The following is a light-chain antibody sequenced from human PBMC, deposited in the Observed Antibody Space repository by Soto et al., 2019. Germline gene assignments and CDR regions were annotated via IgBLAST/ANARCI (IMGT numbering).Light chain of an antibody. J-gene: IGKJ1*01. CDR2: GAS. V-gene: IGKV3-20*01. CDR1: QSVSSSY. CDR3: QQYGSSRRT. Sequence: EIVLTQSPGTLSLSPGERATLSCRASQSVSSSYLAWYQQNRGQAPRLLIYGASSRAPGIPDRFGGSGSGTDFTLTISRLEPEDFAVYYCQQYGSSRRTFGQGTK.